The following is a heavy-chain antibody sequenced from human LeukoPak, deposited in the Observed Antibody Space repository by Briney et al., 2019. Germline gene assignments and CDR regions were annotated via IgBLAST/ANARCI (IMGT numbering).Heavy chain of an antibody. V-gene: IGHV3-53*01. J-gene: IGHJ3*02. Sequence: PGGSLRLSCAASGFSFSTYTMSWVRQAPGTGLEWVSEIYSDGSTYYAASVKGRFSISRDKSKNTVYLQMNSLRAEDTAVYYCARELREHGVFDIWGQGTMVTVSS. CDR1: GFSFSTYT. CDR2: IYSDGST. CDR3: ARELREHGVFDI. D-gene: IGHD1-26*01.